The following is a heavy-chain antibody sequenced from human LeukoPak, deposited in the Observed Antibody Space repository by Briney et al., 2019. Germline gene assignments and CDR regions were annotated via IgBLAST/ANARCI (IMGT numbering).Heavy chain of an antibody. CDR2: IKQDGSEK. V-gene: IGHV3-7*01. Sequence: PGGSLRLSCAASGFTFSSYAMTWVRQAPGKGLEWVANIKQDGSEKYYVDSVKGRFTISRDNAKNSLYLQMNSLRAEDTAVYYCTRGLNWFDPWGQGTLVTVSS. CDR3: TRGLNWFDP. CDR1: GFTFSSYA. D-gene: IGHD3-16*01. J-gene: IGHJ5*02.